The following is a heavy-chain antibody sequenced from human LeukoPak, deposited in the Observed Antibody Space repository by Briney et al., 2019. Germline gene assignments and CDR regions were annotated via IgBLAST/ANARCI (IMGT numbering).Heavy chain of an antibody. J-gene: IGHJ5*02. D-gene: IGHD3-22*01. CDR1: GGSISSYY. Sequence: SKTLSLTCTVSGGSISSYYWSWIRQPPGKGLEWIGYIYYSGSTNYNPSLKSRVTISVDTSKNQFSLKLSSVTAADTAVYYCARCLYDYDSSGYYRNWFDPWGQGTLVTVSS. CDR2: IYYSGST. V-gene: IGHV4-59*08. CDR3: ARCLYDYDSSGYYRNWFDP.